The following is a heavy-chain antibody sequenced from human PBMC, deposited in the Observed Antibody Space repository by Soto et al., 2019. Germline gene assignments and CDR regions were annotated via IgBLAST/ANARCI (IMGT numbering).Heavy chain of an antibody. CDR1: GFTFSSYG. CDR3: VKDGSSGWPYFYDMDV. CDR2: ISYDGGNK. D-gene: IGHD6-19*01. Sequence: PGGSLRLSCAASGFTFSSYGMHWVRQAPGKGLEWVAVISYDGGNKYYADAVKGRFTISRDNSKNTLYLQMSSLRAEDTAVYYCVKDGSSGWPYFYDMDVWGQGTTVTAP. J-gene: IGHJ6*02. V-gene: IGHV3-30*18.